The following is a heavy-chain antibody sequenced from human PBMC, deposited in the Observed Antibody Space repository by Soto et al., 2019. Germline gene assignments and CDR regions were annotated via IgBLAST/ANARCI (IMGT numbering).Heavy chain of an antibody. D-gene: IGHD3-10*01. J-gene: IGHJ4*02. CDR2: INAGNGDT. Sequence: QVQLVQSGAEGKKPGASVKVSCETSGYTFANYPMHWVRQAPRQTLEWMGWINAGNGDTKYSQKFQGRVTITRDTSAGKAYIGLRHLRTEEPAVFYGARAKIITTLDYWGQGTLVTVSS. CDR1: GYTFANYP. V-gene: IGHV1-3*01. CDR3: ARAKIITTLDY.